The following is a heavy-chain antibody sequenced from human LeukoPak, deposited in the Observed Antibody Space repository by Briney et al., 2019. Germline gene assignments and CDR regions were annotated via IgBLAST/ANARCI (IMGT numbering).Heavy chain of an antibody. J-gene: IGHJ4*02. CDR1: GDMFSGYY. D-gene: IGHD2/OR15-2a*01. CDR3: TRTRDYFSTTRYFDY. V-gene: IGHV1-18*01. CDR2: ISGYNAQT. Sequence: ASVKVSCKASGDMFSGYYMTWVRQAPGPGLEWMGWISGYNAQTNYAQEFQDRVTMTTDTSTRTVYLELRSLRSDDTAVYYCTRTRDYFSTTRYFDYWGQGTLVTVSS.